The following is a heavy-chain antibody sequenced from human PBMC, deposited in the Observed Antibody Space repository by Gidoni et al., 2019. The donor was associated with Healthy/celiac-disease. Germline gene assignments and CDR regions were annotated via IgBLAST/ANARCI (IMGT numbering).Heavy chain of an antibody. V-gene: IGHV4-61*02. CDR1: GGSTSSDSYY. D-gene: IGHD3-10*01. Sequence: QVQLQESGPGLVKPSQTLSLTCTVSGGSTSSDSYYWSWVRQPAGGGLEWIGRIYTSGSTYYSPSLESRLHISLDTAANLISLNLSSVTAADAAVYYCARDRGSGSTGNYYYAMDVWGQGTKVTVSS. J-gene: IGHJ6*02. CDR3: ARDRGSGSTGNYYYAMDV. CDR2: IYTSGST.